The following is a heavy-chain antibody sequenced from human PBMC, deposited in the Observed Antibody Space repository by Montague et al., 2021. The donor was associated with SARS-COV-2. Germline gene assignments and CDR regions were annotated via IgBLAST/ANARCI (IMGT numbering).Heavy chain of an antibody. J-gene: IGHJ4*02. CDR3: ASWSESDSWYQASLDY. CDR1: GDSISSSYW. V-gene: IGHV4-4*02. Sequence: SETLSLTCTVSGDSISSSYWWNWFSQSPGKGLEWIGEIFHSGTTNYNPSLKSRITISVDKSRNQFSLRLSSVTAADTAIYYCASWSESDSWYQASLDYWGQGTLITVSS. D-gene: IGHD6-13*01. CDR2: IFHSGTT.